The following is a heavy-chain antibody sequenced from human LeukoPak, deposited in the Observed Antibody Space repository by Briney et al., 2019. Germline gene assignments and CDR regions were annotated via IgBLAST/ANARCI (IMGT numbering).Heavy chain of an antibody. CDR3: ARDSSPTQY. V-gene: IGHV4-59*01. CDR2: IYYGGRT. Sequence: SETLSLTCTVSGGSLSSDYWRRVRQPRGKGLEWIGYIYYGGRTNYYPSLKGRADISVETTKKQLSLRLSSMTAADTAVYYCARDSSPTQYWSKGTQVTVSS. CDR1: GGSLSSDY. J-gene: IGHJ4*02.